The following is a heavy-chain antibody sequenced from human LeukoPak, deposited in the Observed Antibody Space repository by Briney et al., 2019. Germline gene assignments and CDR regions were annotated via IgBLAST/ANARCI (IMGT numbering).Heavy chain of an antibody. CDR2: IYYSGST. CDR3: AREGNSGSAADY. D-gene: IGHD6-19*01. V-gene: IGHV4-59*01. Sequence: PSETLSLTCTVSGGSISSYYWSWIRRPPGKGLEWIGYIYYSGSTNYNPSLKSRVTISVDTSKNQFSLKLSSVTAADTAVYYCAREGNSGSAADYWGQGTLVTVSS. CDR1: GGSISSYY. J-gene: IGHJ4*02.